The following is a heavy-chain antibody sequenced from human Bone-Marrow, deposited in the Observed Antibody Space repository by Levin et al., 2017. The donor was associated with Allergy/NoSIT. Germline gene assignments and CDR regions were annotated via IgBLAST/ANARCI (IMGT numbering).Heavy chain of an antibody. V-gene: IGHV3-9*01. D-gene: IGHD6-19*01. CDR2: ISWNSGSI. J-gene: IGHJ4*02. CDR1: GFTFDDYA. CDR3: AKAQNIGKESSGWYYPPDY. Sequence: GGSLRLSCAASGFTFDDYAMHWVRQAPGKGLEWVSGISWNSGSIGYADSVKGRFTISRDNAKNSLYLQMNSLRAEDTALYYCAKAQNIGKESSGWYYPPDYWGQGTLVTVSS.